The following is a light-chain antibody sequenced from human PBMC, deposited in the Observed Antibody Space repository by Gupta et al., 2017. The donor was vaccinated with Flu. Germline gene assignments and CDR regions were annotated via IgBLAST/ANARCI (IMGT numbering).Light chain of an antibody. V-gene: IGLV1-40*01. J-gene: IGLJ1*01. CDR2: DNN. CDR3: QSYDFGLPGPYV. Sequence: QSVLTQPPSVSGAPWQRAIIPCTGTSSDIGAGNDVHWYQQLPGTAPKLLIYDNNNRPSGVPGRFSVSKSGTSASLAITGLQAEDEADYYCQSYDFGLPGPYVFGTGTKVTVL. CDR1: SSDIGAGND.